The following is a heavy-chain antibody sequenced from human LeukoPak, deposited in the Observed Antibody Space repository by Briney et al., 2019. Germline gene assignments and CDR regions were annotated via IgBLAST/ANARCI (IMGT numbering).Heavy chain of an antibody. J-gene: IGHJ4*02. D-gene: IGHD6-19*01. CDR1: GDSVSSNNAA. CDR2: TYYRSKWYN. CDR3: ARGISYSSGWYFDY. Sequence: SQTLSLTCAISGDSVSSNNAAWNWLRQSPSRGLEWLGRTYYRSKWYNDYAVSVKSRITVNPDTSKNQFSLQLNSVPPEDTAVYYCARGISYSSGWYFDYWGQGALVTVSS. V-gene: IGHV6-1*01.